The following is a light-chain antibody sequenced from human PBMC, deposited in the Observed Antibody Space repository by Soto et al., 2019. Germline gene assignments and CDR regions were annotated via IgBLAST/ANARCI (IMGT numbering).Light chain of an antibody. CDR1: SSNIGKNY. V-gene: IGLV1-51*02. CDR3: GAWDRSLGAVYV. CDR2: ENN. J-gene: IGLJ1*01. Sequence: QSVLTQPPSVSAAPGQKVTISCSGSSSNIGKNYVSWYQQLPGTAPKLLIYENNKRPSGIPDRFSGSKSGTSATLGITGLQTGDEAEYYCGAWDRSLGAVYVFGTGTKVTVL.